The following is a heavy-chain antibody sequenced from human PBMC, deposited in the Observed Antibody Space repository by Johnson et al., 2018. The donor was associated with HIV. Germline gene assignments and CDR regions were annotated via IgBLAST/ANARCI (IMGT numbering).Heavy chain of an antibody. CDR3: AIEAKIEYYYDSSAGGDAFDI. CDR1: GFTFDDYT. CDR2: ISWDGGST. J-gene: IGHJ3*02. D-gene: IGHD3-22*01. Sequence: VQLVESGGGVVQPGGSLRLSCAASGFTFDDYTMHWVRQAPGKGLEWVSLISWDGGSTYYADSVKGRFTISRDNSKNTLYLQMNSLRAEDTAVYYCAIEAKIEYYYDSSAGGDAFDIWGQGTMVTVSS. V-gene: IGHV3-43*01.